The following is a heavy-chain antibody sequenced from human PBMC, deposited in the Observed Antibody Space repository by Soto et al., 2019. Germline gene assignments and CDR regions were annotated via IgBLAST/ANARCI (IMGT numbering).Heavy chain of an antibody. J-gene: IGHJ4*02. CDR3: ARDLAGLDH. CDR1: GFTFSSYA. Sequence: GGSLRLSCAASGFTFSSYAMSWVRQAPGKGLEWVANIKQDGSEKNYVDFVKGRFTISRDNAKNSLFLQMSSLRVDDTAVYYCARDLAGLDHWGQGTLVTVSS. CDR2: IKQDGSEK. V-gene: IGHV3-7*05.